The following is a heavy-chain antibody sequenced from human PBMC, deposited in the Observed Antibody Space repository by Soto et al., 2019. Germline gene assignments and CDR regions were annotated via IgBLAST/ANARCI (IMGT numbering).Heavy chain of an antibody. J-gene: IGHJ5*02. Sequence: QVQLVESGGSVVQPGRSLRLSCAASGFTFSTYGMHWDRQAPGKGLEWVAVISYDGTNTYYAASVEGRFTISRDNSKNTVFLQMTSLRSEDTAVYYCAKDAKSLMPLWVLEYNWFDPWVQGTLVTVSS. CDR3: AKDAKSLMPLWVLEYNWFDP. CDR2: ISYDGTNT. V-gene: IGHV3-30*18. D-gene: IGHD3-3*01. CDR1: GFTFSTYG.